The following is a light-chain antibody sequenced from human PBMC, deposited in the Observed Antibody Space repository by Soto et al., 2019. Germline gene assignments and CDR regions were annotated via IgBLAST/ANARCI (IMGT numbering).Light chain of an antibody. CDR2: GAS. Sequence: DIVLTQSPATLSVSPGERATLSCRASQSVSTNLALYQHKLGQAPRLLIYGASTRVTGIPARFSGSGSGTDFYLTISYLKSEDFGIYYCQQYYNGRPPVTFGGGTKVES. CDR1: QSVSTN. V-gene: IGKV3-15*01. CDR3: QQYYNGRPPVT. J-gene: IGKJ4*01.